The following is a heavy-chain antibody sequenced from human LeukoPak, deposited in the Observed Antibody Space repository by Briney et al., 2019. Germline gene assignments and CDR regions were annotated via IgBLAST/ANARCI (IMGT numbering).Heavy chain of an antibody. CDR1: GFTVSSTY. CDR2: IYSGGST. J-gene: IGHJ4*02. V-gene: IGHV3-66*02. CDR3: ASESNYDS. Sequence: GGSLRLSCAASGFTVSSTYMSWVRQAPGKGLEWVSVIYSGGSTFYADSVKGRFTISRGNSENTLSLQMNSLRGEDTAVYYCASESNYDSWGQGTLVTVSS.